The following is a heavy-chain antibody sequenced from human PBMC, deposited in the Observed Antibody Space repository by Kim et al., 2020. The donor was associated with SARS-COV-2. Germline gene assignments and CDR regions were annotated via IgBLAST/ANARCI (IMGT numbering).Heavy chain of an antibody. CDR3: ARPIIDYYGSGSPGHWHYGMDV. CDR1: GGSISSSSYY. J-gene: IGHJ6*02. CDR2: FYYSGST. D-gene: IGHD3-10*01. Sequence: TLSLTCTVSGGSISSSSYYWGWIRQPPGKGLEWIGSFYYSGSTYYNPSLKSRVTISVDTSKNQFSLKLSSVTAADTAVYYCARPIIDYYGSGSPGHWHYGMDVWGQGTTVTVSS. V-gene: IGHV4-39*01.